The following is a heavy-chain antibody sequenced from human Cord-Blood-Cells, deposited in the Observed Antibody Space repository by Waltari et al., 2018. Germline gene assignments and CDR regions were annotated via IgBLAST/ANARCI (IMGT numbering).Heavy chain of an antibody. V-gene: IGHV1-24*01. Sequence: QVQLVQSGAEVKKPGASVKVSCKVSGYTLTELSLPWVRQAPGKGLEWMGSFDPKDGKTTDEQKFKSRVNMTEDTSTDTVYMELSSLRSEDTAVYYCATDRRDGDTYGDALDIWGQGTMVTVSS. CDR2: FDPKDGKT. CDR1: GYTLTELS. J-gene: IGHJ3*02. D-gene: IGHD3-16*01. CDR3: ATDRRDGDTYGDALDI.